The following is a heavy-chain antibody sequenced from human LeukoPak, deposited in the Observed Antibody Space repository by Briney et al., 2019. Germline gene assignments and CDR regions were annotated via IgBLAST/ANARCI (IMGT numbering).Heavy chain of an antibody. CDR3: ARAPTTVAFDP. CDR1: DGAIAGYS. D-gene: IGHD4-17*01. Sequence: SETLSLTCTVSDGAIAGYSWSWIRQPPGKGLEWIGYIYYSGSTNYNPSLKSRVTISVDTSKNQFSLKLSSVTAADTAVYYCARAPTTVAFDPWGQGTLVTVSS. J-gene: IGHJ5*02. V-gene: IGHV4-59*01. CDR2: IYYSGST.